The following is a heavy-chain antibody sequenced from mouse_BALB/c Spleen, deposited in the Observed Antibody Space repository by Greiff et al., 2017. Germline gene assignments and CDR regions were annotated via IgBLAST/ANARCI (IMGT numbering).Heavy chain of an antibody. CDR2: IWAGGST. J-gene: IGHJ4*01. CDR1: GFSLTSYG. CDR3: AKKGDYDYAMDY. D-gene: IGHD2-4*01. V-gene: IGHV2-9*02. Sequence: QVQLKESGPGLVAPSQSLSITCTVSGFSLTSYGVHWVRQPPGKGLEWLGVIWAGGSTNYNSALMSRLSISKDNSKSQVFFKMNSLQADDTAIYYCAKKGDYDYAMDYWGQGTSVTVSS.